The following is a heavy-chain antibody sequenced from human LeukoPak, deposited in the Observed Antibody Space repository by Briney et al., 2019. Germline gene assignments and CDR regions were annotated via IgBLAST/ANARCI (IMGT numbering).Heavy chain of an antibody. CDR2: ISYDGSNK. CDR3: AKGNTHWELYDY. V-gene: IGHV3-30*18. D-gene: IGHD4-23*01. CDR1: GFTFSSYG. J-gene: IGHJ4*02. Sequence: SLRLSCAASGFTFSSYGMHWVRQAPGKGLEWVAVISYDGSNKYYADSVKGRFTISRDNSKNTLYLQTNSLRAEDTAVYYCAKGNTHWELYDYWGQGTLVTVSS.